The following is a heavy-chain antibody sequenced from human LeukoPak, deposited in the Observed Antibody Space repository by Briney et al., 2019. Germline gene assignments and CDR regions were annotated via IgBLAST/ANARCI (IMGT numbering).Heavy chain of an antibody. CDR1: GFPFSSYW. CDR2: IKQDGSEK. CDR3: ARGPTQANSTDY. V-gene: IGHV3-7*01. Sequence: GGSLRLSCAASGFPFSSYWMSWVRQAPGKGLEWVANIKQDGSEKYYVDSVKGRFAISRDNAKNSLYLQMNSLRAEDTAVYYCARGPTQANSTDYWGQGALVTVSS. D-gene: IGHD2/OR15-2a*01. J-gene: IGHJ4*02.